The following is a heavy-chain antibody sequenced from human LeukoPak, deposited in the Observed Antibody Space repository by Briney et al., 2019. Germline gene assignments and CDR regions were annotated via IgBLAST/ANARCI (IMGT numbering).Heavy chain of an antibody. CDR2: ISSSGSTI. J-gene: IGHJ3*02. Sequence: GRSLRLSCAASGFTFSSYAMHWVRQAPGKGLEWVSYISSSGSTIYYADSVKGRFTISRDNAKNSLYLQMNSLRAEDTAVYYCARDQLYQNYDSSGRAFDIWGQGTMVTVSS. D-gene: IGHD3-22*01. CDR3: ARDQLYQNYDSSGRAFDI. V-gene: IGHV3-48*04. CDR1: GFTFSSYA.